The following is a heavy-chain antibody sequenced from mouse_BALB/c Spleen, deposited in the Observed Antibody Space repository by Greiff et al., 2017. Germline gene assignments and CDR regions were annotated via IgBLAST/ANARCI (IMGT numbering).Heavy chain of an antibody. V-gene: IGHV3-8*02. Sequence: EVQLQESGPSLVKPSQTLSLTCSVTGDSITSGYWNWIRKFPGNKLEYMGYISYSGSTYYNPSLKSRISITRDTSKNQYYLQLNSVTTEDTATYYCATTVVATGDAMDYWGQGTSVTVSS. CDR3: ATTVVATGDAMDY. CDR2: ISYSGST. D-gene: IGHD1-1*01. J-gene: IGHJ4*01. CDR1: GDSITSGY.